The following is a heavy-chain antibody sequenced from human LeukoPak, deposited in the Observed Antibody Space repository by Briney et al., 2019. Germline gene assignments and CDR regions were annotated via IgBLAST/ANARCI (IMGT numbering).Heavy chain of an antibody. Sequence: GVSLTLSCAVSRFRFSSYHMIWLRQAQGKGLEWVSAISGGGETTFYADSVKGRFTISRDNSKNTLYLQMNSLRAEDTAIYYGAKTYDDTTYFDSWGQGTLITVSS. J-gene: IGHJ4*02. CDR2: ISGGGETT. CDR3: AKTYDDTTYFDS. CDR1: RFRFSSYH. D-gene: IGHD3-3*01. V-gene: IGHV3-23*01.